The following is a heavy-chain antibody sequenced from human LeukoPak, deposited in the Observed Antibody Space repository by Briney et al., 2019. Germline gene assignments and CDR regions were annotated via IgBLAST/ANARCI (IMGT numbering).Heavy chain of an antibody. CDR3: ARDDWNYVIFDY. CDR1: GYTFTSYG. V-gene: IGHV1-18*01. CDR2: ISAHNGNT. J-gene: IGHJ4*02. D-gene: IGHD1-7*01. Sequence: ASVKVSCKASGYTFTSYGISWVRQAPGQGLEWMGWISAHNGNTNNAQKFQGRVTMTTDTSTTTAYMELRSLRSDDTAVYYCARDDWNYVIFDYWGQGTLVTVSS.